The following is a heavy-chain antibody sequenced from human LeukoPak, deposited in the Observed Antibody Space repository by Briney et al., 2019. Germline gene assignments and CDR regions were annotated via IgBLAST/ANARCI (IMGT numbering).Heavy chain of an antibody. J-gene: IGHJ5*02. CDR1: GYTFTSYY. Sequence: ASVKVSCKASGYTFTSYYMHWVRQAPGQGLEWMGIINPSGGSTSYAQKFRGRVTMTRDTSTSTVYMELSSLRSEDTAVYYCARVTVRFSRQRKDNNWFDPWGQGTLVTVSS. CDR3: ARVTVRFSRQRKDNNWFDP. V-gene: IGHV1-46*01. CDR2: INPSGGST. D-gene: IGHD3-3*01.